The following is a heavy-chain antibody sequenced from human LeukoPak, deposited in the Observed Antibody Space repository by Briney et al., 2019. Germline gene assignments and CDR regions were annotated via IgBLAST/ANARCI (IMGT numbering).Heavy chain of an antibody. CDR3: ASVDTAMVMYY. CDR2: INHSGST. V-gene: IGHV4-34*01. Sequence: SETLSLTCAVYGGSFSGYYWSWIRQPPGKGLEWIGEINHSGSTNYNSSLKSRVTISVDTSKNQFSLKLSSVTAADTAVYYCASVDTAMVMYYWGQGTLVTVSS. J-gene: IGHJ4*02. CDR1: GGSFSGYY. D-gene: IGHD5-18*01.